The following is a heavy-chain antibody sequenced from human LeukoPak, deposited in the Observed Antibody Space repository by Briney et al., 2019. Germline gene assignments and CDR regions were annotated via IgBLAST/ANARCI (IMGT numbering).Heavy chain of an antibody. CDR2: INHSGST. D-gene: IGHD5-18*01. CDR1: GGSFSGYY. CDR3: ARLEVDTAMVNWFDP. J-gene: IGHJ5*02. Sequence: MASETLSLTCAVYGGSFSGYYWSWIRQPPGKGLEWIGEINHSGSTNYSPSLKSRVTMSLDTSKNQFSLKLSSVTAADTAVYYCARLEVDTAMVNWFDPWGQGTLVTVSS. V-gene: IGHV4-34*01.